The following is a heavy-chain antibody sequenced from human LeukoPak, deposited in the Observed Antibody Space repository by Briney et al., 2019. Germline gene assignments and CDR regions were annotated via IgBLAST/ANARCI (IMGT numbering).Heavy chain of an antibody. CDR3: ARRFSSSWYSDY. D-gene: IGHD6-13*01. V-gene: IGHV1-2*02. Sequence: ASVKVSCKASGYTFTSYGISWVRQAPGQGLEWMGWINPNSGGTNYAQKFQGRVTMTRDTSISTAYMELSRLRSDDTAVYYCARRFSSSWYSDYWGQGTLVTVSS. CDR2: INPNSGGT. J-gene: IGHJ4*02. CDR1: GYTFTSYG.